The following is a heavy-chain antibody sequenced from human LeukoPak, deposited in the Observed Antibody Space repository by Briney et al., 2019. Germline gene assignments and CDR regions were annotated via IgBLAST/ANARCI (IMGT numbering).Heavy chain of an antibody. J-gene: IGHJ3*02. D-gene: IGHD2-2*01. CDR3: ARGVPIPAAMSAFDI. CDR2: INPNSGGT. CDR1: GYTFTGYY. V-gene: IGHV1-2*04. Sequence: GASVKVSCKASGYTFTGYYMHWVRQAPGQGLEWMGWINPNSGGTNYAQKFQGWVTMTRDTSISTAYMELSRLRSDDTAVYYCARGVPIPAAMSAFDIWGQGTMVTVSS.